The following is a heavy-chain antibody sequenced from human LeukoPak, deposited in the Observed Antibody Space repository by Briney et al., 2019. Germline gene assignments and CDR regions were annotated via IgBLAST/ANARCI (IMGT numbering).Heavy chain of an antibody. CDR2: IIPIFGTA. Sequence: GASVKVSCKASGGTFSSYAISWVRQAPGQGLEWMGGIIPIFGTANYAQKFQGRVTITADESTSTAYMEPSSLRSEDTAVYYCARGRMAGTYVFDSWGQGTLVTVSS. CDR3: ARGRMAGTYVFDS. J-gene: IGHJ4*02. D-gene: IGHD6-19*01. CDR1: GGTFSSYA. V-gene: IGHV1-69*13.